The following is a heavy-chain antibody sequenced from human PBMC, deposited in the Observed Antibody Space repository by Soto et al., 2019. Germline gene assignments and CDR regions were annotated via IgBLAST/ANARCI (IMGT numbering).Heavy chain of an antibody. CDR2: ISSDGSTT. J-gene: IGHJ4*02. D-gene: IGHD3-16*01. CDR3: AGGGGSLNPGFDL. CDR1: GFTFSSYS. Sequence: GGSLRLSCAASGFTFSSYSLHWVRHAPGKGLEWVAVISSDGSTTYYADSVKGRFTVSRDNSRNTLYLQMNSLRTDDKGVYYGAGGGGSLNPGFDLWGQGTLVTVSS. V-gene: IGHV3-30*04.